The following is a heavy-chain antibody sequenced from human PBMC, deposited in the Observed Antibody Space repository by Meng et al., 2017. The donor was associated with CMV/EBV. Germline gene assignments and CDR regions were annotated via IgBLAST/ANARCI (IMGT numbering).Heavy chain of an antibody. V-gene: IGHV4-34*01. D-gene: IGHD3-10*01. CDR1: GGSFSGYY. J-gene: IGHJ3*02. CDR3: ARGYGSGSYRIEGVAFDI. Sequence: QGQRQDGGAGLLKPSETLSLTCAVYGGSFSGYYWSWIRQPPGKGLEWIGEINHSGSTNYNPSLKSRVTISVDTSKNQFSLKLSSVTAADTAVYYCARGYGSGSYRIEGVAFDIWGQGTMVTVSS. CDR2: INHSGST.